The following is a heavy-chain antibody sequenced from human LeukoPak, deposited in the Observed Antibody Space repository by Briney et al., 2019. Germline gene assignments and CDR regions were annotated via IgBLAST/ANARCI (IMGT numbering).Heavy chain of an antibody. J-gene: IGHJ3*02. Sequence: SETLSLTCIVSGGSFSSSAYYWGWIRQPPGEGLQWIGSIHHSGNIYYNSSLKSRVTISVDTSKNQFSLKLSSVTAADTAVYYCARDLPDYYYDSSGYGGAFDIWGQGTMVTVSS. CDR3: ARDLPDYYYDSSGYGGAFDI. CDR1: GGSFSSSAYY. V-gene: IGHV4-39*07. CDR2: IHHSGNI. D-gene: IGHD3-22*01.